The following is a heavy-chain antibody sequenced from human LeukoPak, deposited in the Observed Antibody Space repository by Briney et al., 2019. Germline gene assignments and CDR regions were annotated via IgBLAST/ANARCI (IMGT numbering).Heavy chain of an antibody. CDR1: GYTFTSYA. Sequence: ASVKVSCKASGYTFTSYAMNWVRQAPGQGLEWMGWINTNTGNPTYAQGFTGRFVFSLDTSVSTAYLQISSLKAEDTAVYYCARVMAHWNYFPTSSYYYYMDVWGKGTTVTVSS. CDR2: INTNTGNP. CDR3: ARVMAHWNYFPTSSYYYYMDV. V-gene: IGHV7-4-1*02. J-gene: IGHJ6*03. D-gene: IGHD1-7*01.